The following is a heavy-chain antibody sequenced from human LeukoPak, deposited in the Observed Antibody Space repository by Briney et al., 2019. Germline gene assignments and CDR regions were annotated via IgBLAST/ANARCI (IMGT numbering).Heavy chain of an antibody. CDR2: MWYDGSNE. D-gene: IGHD3-10*01. CDR3: ARDPYYGSGKYYYGMDL. V-gene: IGHV3-33*01. CDR1: GFTFSNYG. Sequence: PGRSLRLSCAASGFTFSNYGMHWGRQAPGKGLEWVAVMWYDGSNEYSGDSVKGRFTISRDKSKNTLYLQMNSLRVEDTAVYYCARDPYYGSGKYYYGMDLWGQGTTVTVSS. J-gene: IGHJ6*02.